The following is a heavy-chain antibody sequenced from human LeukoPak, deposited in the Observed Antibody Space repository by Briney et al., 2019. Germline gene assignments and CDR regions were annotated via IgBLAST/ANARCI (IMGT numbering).Heavy chain of an antibody. CDR2: TYYRSQWYN. CDR1: GDSVSSNRAA. J-gene: IGHJ3*02. CDR3: ARSFPTPNHAFDI. V-gene: IGHV6-1*01. Sequence: SQTLSLTCDISGDSVSSNRAAWNWMRQSPSRGLEWLGRTYYRSQWYNDYAVFVKSRITINRDTSKSQFSLQLTSVTPEDTAIYYCARSFPTPNHAFDIWGQGTRVTVSS.